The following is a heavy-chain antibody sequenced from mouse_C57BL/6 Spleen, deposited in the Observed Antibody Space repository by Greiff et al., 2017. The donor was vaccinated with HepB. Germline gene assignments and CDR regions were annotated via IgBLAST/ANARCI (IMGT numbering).Heavy chain of an antibody. CDR3: ARGGDYDGYYEDD. V-gene: IGHV1-82*01. J-gene: IGHJ2*01. CDR2: IDPGDGDT. CDR1: GYAFSSSW. Sequence: VKLLESGPELVKPGASVKISCKASGYAFSSSWMNWVQQRPGKGLEWIGRIDPGDGDTNYNGKFKGKATLTADKSASTAYMQLSSLTSEDSAVYCCARGGDYDGYYEDDWGKGTTLTVSS. D-gene: IGHD2-3*01.